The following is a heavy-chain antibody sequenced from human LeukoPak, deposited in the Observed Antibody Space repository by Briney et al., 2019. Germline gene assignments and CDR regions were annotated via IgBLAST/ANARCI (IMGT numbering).Heavy chain of an antibody. CDR2: IKQDGSEK. CDR3: TRRLSMIVLVRGYYFDY. V-gene: IGHV3-7*01. CDR1: GFTFSSYW. J-gene: IGHJ4*02. Sequence: GGSLRLSCAASGFTFSSYWMSWVRQAPGKGLEWVANIKQDGSEKYYVDSVKGRFTISRDNAKNSLYLQMNTLRPEDTSVYYCTRRLSMIVLVRGYYFDYWGQGSLVSVSS. D-gene: IGHD3-22*01.